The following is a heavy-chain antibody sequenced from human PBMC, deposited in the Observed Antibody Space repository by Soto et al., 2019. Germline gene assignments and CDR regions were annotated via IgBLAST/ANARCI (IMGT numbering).Heavy chain of an antibody. CDR1: GGSISSYY. CDR2: IYYSGST. V-gene: IGHV4-59*08. D-gene: IGHD2-15*01. Sequence: SETLSLTCTVSGGSISSYYWSWIRQPPGKGLEWIGYIYYSGSTNYNPSLKSRVTISVDTSKNQFSLKLSSVTAADTAVYYCARHDSGGSYYYYYCMDVWGKGTTVTVSS. J-gene: IGHJ6*03. CDR3: ARHDSGGSYYYYYCMDV.